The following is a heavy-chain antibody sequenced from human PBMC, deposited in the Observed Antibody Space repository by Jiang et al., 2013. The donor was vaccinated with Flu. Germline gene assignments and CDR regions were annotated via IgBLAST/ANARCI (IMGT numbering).Heavy chain of an antibody. CDR3: ARNSYSSGWYHFSSRYYFDY. CDR1: GYTFTSYD. J-gene: IGHJ4*02. Sequence: VQLVESGAEVKKPGASVKVSCKASGYTFTSYDINWVRQATGQGLEWMGWMNPNSGNTGYAQKFQGRVTMTRNTSISTAYMELSSLRSEDTAVYYCARNSYSSGWYHFSSRYYFDYWGQGTLVTVSS. CDR2: MNPNSGNT. D-gene: IGHD6-19*01. V-gene: IGHV1-8*01.